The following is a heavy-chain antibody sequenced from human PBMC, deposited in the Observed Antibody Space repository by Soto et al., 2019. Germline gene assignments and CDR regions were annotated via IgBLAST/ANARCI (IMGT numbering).Heavy chain of an antibody. CDR3: AKGGSSWYDFDY. CDR2: ISYDGSNK. V-gene: IGHV3-30*18. CDR1: GFTFCRYG. Sequence: QVQLVESGGGVVQPGRSLRLSCAASGFTFCRYGMHWVRQAPGKGLEWVAVISYDGSNKYYADSVKGRFTISRDNSKNTLYLQMNSLRAEDTAVYYCAKGGSSWYDFDYWGQGTLVTVSS. J-gene: IGHJ4*02. D-gene: IGHD6-13*01.